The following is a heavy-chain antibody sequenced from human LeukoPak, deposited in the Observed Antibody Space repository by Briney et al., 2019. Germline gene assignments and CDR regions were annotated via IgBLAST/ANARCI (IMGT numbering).Heavy chain of an antibody. J-gene: IGHJ4*02. D-gene: IGHD4-17*01. CDR2: FFLKGST. CDR1: GYSITSAYY. CDR3: AREGGDHGDYFPY. Sequence: SETLSLTCTVSGYSITSAYYWGWIRQPPGKGLEWIGSFFLKGSTYYNPSLKSRVTISVDTSKNQFSLKLSSVTAADTAVYYCAREGGDHGDYFPYWGQGTLVTVS. V-gene: IGHV4-38-2*02.